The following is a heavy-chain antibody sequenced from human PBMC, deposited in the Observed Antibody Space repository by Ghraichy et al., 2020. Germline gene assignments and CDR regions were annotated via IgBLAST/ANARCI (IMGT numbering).Heavy chain of an antibody. CDR3: ARFHYDILTGPFNY. Sequence: SETLSLTCAVYGGSFSGYYWSWIRQPPGKGLEWIGEINHSGSTNYNPSLKSRVTISVDTSKNQFSLKLSSVTAADTAVYYCARFHYDILTGPFNYWGQGTLVTVSS. V-gene: IGHV4-34*01. J-gene: IGHJ4*02. CDR2: INHSGST. D-gene: IGHD3-9*01. CDR1: GGSFSGYY.